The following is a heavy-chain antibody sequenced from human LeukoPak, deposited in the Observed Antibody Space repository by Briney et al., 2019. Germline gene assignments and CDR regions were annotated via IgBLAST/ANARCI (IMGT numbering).Heavy chain of an antibody. CDR2: IYYSGST. Sequence: SETLSLTCTVSGGSISSYYWSWIRQPPGKGLEWIGSIYYSGSTYYNPSLKSRVTISVDTSKNQFSLKLSSVTAADTAVYYCARGRPHYYDSSGYYPHAFDIWGQGTMVTVSS. D-gene: IGHD3-22*01. CDR3: ARGRPHYYDSSGYYPHAFDI. J-gene: IGHJ3*02. V-gene: IGHV4-59*12. CDR1: GGSISSYY.